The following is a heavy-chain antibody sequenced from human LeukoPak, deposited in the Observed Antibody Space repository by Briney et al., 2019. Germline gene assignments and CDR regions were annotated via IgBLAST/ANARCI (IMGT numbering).Heavy chain of an antibody. Sequence: ASVKVSCKASGYTFTSYDINWVRQATGQGLEWMGWMNPNSGNTGYAQKFQGRVTITRNTSISTAYMELSSLRSEDTAVYYCARWINSSSSLDYWGQGTLVTVSS. CDR2: MNPNSGNT. CDR1: GYTFTSYD. CDR3: ARWINSSSSLDY. D-gene: IGHD6-6*01. J-gene: IGHJ4*02. V-gene: IGHV1-8*03.